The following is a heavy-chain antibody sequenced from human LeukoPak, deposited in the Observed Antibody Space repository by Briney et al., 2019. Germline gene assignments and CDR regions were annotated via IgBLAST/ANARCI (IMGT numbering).Heavy chain of an antibody. CDR1: GYTFTSYY. V-gene: IGHV1-46*01. CDR3: ARDPQYQLPSFPPDY. CDR2: INPSGGST. J-gene: IGHJ4*02. Sequence: GASVKVSCKASGYTFTSYYMHWVRQAPRQGLEWTGTINPSGGSTSCAQKFQGRVTMTRDTSTSTVYMELSSLRSEDTAVYYCARDPQYQLPSFPPDYWGQGTLVTVSS. D-gene: IGHD2-2*01.